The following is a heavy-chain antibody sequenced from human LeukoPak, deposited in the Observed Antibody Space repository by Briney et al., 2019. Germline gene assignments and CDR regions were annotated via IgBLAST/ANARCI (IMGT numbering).Heavy chain of an antibody. CDR1: GFTFDDHG. J-gene: IGHJ4*02. Sequence: GGSLRLSCAASGFTFDDHGMSWVRRAPGKGLEWVSGIKWNGDSTGYADSVKGRFTISRDNAKNSLYLQMNSLRAEDTALYYCTRNLGSGWYFPFDHWGQGTLVTVSS. CDR2: IKWNGDST. CDR3: TRNLGSGWYFPFDH. V-gene: IGHV3-20*04. D-gene: IGHD6-19*01.